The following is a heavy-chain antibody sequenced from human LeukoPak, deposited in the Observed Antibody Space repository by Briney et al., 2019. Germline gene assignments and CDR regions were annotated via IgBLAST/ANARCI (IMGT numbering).Heavy chain of an antibody. CDR2: INHSGST. CDR3: ARTNQISEAAFDI. CDR1: GGSFSGYY. V-gene: IGHV4-34*01. Sequence: SETLSLTCAVYGGSFSGYYWSWIRQPPGKGLEWIGEINHSGSTNYNPSLKSRVTISVDTSKNQFSLKLSSVTAADTAVYYCARTNQISEAAFDIWGQGTMVIVSS. D-gene: IGHD1-14*01. J-gene: IGHJ3*02.